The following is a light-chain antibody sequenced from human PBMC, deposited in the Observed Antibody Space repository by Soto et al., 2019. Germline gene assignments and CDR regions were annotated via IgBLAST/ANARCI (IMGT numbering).Light chain of an antibody. Sequence: DIVLTQSPVTLSLSPVERATLSCRSSQSVTSSYVAWYQQKPGQAPRLLIYGASSRATGIPDRFTGSGSGTDFTLTISRLEPEDFAVYYCQQYGTSRQTFGQGTKVDNK. CDR2: GAS. V-gene: IGKV3-20*01. CDR3: QQYGTSRQT. CDR1: QSVTSSY. J-gene: IGKJ1*01.